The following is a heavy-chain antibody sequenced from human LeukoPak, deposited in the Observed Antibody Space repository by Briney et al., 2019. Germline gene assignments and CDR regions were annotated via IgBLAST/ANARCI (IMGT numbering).Heavy chain of an antibody. V-gene: IGHV3-23*01. Sequence: GGSLRLSCAASGFTFSSYAMSWVRQAPGKGLEWVSAISGSGGSTYYAHSVKGRFTISRDNAKNSLYLQMNSLRAEDTALYYCASGGIYYGAAFDFWGQGSLVTVSA. CDR1: GFTFSSYA. J-gene: IGHJ4*02. CDR3: ASGGIYYGAAFDF. CDR2: ISGSGGST. D-gene: IGHD1-26*01.